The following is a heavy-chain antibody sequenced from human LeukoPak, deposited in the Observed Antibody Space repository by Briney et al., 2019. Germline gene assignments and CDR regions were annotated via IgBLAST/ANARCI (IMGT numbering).Heavy chain of an antibody. CDR2: ISYDGSNK. J-gene: IGHJ4*02. CDR1: GFTFSSYA. V-gene: IGHV3-30-3*01. CDR3: ASYDSSGYYYVDY. D-gene: IGHD3-22*01. Sequence: GRSPRLSCAASGFTFSSYAMHWVRQAPGKGLEWVAVISYDGSNKYYADSVKGRFTISRDNSKNTLYLQMNSLRAEDTAVYYCASYDSSGYYYVDYWGQGTLVTVSS.